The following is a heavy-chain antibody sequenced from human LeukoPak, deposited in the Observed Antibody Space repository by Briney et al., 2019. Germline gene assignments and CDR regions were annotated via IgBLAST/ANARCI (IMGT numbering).Heavy chain of an antibody. CDR1: GFTFRNFA. D-gene: IGHD3-22*01. V-gene: IGHV3-64*01. CDR2: ISANGGRT. Sequence: GGSLRLSCAASGFTFRNFAMHWVRQAPEKVLEYVSAISANGGRTFYANSVKGRFTISRDNSKSTLYLQMGDLRAEDMAVYYCARVESSGYCPIEYWGQGSLVTVSS. CDR3: ARVESSGYCPIEY. J-gene: IGHJ4*02.